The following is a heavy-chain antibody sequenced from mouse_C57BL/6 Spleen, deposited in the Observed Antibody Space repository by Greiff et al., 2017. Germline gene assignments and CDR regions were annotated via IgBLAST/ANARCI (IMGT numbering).Heavy chain of an antibody. CDR1: GYAFSSSW. CDR2: IYPGDGDT. CDR3: ARGDGPYYAMDY. V-gene: IGHV1-82*01. D-gene: IGHD2-3*01. Sequence: QVQLKESGPELVKPGASVKISCKASGYAFSSSWMNWVKQRPGKGLEWIGRIYPGDGDTNYNGKFKGKATLTADKSSSTAYMQLSSLTSEDSAVYFCARGDGPYYAMDYWGQGTSVTVSS. J-gene: IGHJ4*01.